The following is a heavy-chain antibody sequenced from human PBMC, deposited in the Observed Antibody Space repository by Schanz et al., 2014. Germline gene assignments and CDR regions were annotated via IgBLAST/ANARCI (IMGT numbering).Heavy chain of an antibody. CDR3: ARPPPLVRGIAGWFGP. Sequence: QVQLVQSRGEVKKPGASVKVSCKASGYTFASYGINWVRQAPGQGLEWMGWISVYNDNIKYGQKFQGRVTMTTDTSTNTAYMERRSLRADDTAVYYCARPPPLVRGIAGWFGPWGQGSLVTVSS. CDR1: GYTFASYG. V-gene: IGHV1-18*01. J-gene: IGHJ5*02. CDR2: ISVYNDNI. D-gene: IGHD3-10*01.